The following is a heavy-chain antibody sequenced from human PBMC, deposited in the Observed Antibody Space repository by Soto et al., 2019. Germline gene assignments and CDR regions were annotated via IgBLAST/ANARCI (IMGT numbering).Heavy chain of an antibody. Sequence: VQLLESGGSLVQPGSSLRLSSAASGFSFSYGAMSWVRQSPVRGLERVATIAFHGGATHYADSVQGRFTISRDNSKSRLYLQIDSLRAEETALYFCAKDELTGYYELGDFWGHGTLVPVSS. CDR3: AKDELTGYYELGDF. V-gene: IGHV3-23*01. D-gene: IGHD3-22*01. J-gene: IGHJ4*01. CDR1: GFSFSYGA. CDR2: IAFHGGAT.